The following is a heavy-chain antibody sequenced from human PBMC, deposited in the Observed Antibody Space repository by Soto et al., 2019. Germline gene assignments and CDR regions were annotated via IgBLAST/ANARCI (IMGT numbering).Heavy chain of an antibody. J-gene: IGHJ6*02. CDR3: AKEHPGYCSSTSCYNYYYYYGMDV. Sequence: GGSLRLSCAASGFTFSSYAMSWVRQAPGKGLEWVSAISGSGGSTYYADSVKGRFTISRDNSKNTLYLQMNSLRAEDTAVYYCAKEHPGYCSSTSCYNYYYYYGMDVWGQGTTVTVSS. V-gene: IGHV3-23*01. CDR2: ISGSGGST. D-gene: IGHD2-2*01. CDR1: GFTFSSYA.